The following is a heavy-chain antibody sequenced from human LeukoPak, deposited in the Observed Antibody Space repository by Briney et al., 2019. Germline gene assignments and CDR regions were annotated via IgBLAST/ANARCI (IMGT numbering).Heavy chain of an antibody. Sequence: GGSLRLSCAASGFTFSSYEMNWVRQAPGKGLEWVSYISSSGSTIYYADSVKGRFTISRDNAKNSLYLQMNSLRAEDTAVYYCARAVKFDWLLSYFDYWGQGTLVTVSS. CDR2: ISSSGSTI. CDR3: ARAVKFDWLLSYFDY. V-gene: IGHV3-48*03. D-gene: IGHD3-9*01. CDR1: GFTFSSYE. J-gene: IGHJ4*02.